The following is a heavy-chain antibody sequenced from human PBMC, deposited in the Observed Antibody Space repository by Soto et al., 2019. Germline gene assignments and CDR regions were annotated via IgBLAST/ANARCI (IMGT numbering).Heavy chain of an antibody. CDR1: GYSFTSYW. D-gene: IGHD3-22*01. Sequence: GESLKISCKGSGYSFTSYWISWVRQMPGKGLEWMGRIDPSDSYTNYSPSFQGHVTISADKSISTAYLQWSSLKASDTAMYYCASPDPYYYDSSGYYVPVAFDIWGQGTMVT. V-gene: IGHV5-10-1*01. CDR2: IDPSDSYT. J-gene: IGHJ3*02. CDR3: ASPDPYYYDSSGYYVPVAFDI.